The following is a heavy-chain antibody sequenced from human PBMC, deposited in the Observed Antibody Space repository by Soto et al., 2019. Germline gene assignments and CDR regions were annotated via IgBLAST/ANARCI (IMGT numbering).Heavy chain of an antibody. CDR3: ARPHSSGWFTYDY. D-gene: IGHD6-19*01. CDR2: ISQSGSS. J-gene: IGHJ4*02. CDR1: GYSITTGSY. V-gene: IGHV4-38-2*01. Sequence: AETLSLTCAVSGYSITTGSYWGVIRQPPGKGLEWIGSISQSGSSYYNPSLKSRLTILIGTSKNQFSLKLSSVTAADTAVYYCARPHSSGWFTYDYWGQGALVTISS.